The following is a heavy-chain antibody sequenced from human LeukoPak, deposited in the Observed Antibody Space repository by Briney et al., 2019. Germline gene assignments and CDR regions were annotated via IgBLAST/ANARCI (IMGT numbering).Heavy chain of an antibody. D-gene: IGHD2-15*01. CDR1: GGTFSSYA. J-gene: IGHJ4*02. V-gene: IGHV1-69*13. CDR3: ARGVVVVAATSPASIDY. CDR2: IIPIFGTA. Sequence: ASVKVSCKASGGTFSSYAISWVRQAPGQGLERMGGIIPIFGTANYAQKFQGRVTITADESTSTAYMELSSLRSEDTAVYYCARGVVVVAATSPASIDYWGQGTLVTVSS.